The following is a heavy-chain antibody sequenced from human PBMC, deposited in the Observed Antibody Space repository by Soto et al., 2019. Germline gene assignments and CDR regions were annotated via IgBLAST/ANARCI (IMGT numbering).Heavy chain of an antibody. D-gene: IGHD5-18*01. CDR3: AKDLYSYGYASLDY. J-gene: IGHJ4*02. V-gene: IGHV3-23*01. CDR2: ISGSGGST. CDR1: GFTVSSNY. Sequence: GGSLRLSCAASGFTVSSNYMSWVRQAPGKGLEWVSAISGSGGSTYDADSVKGRFTISRDNSKNTLYLQMNSLRAEDTAVYYCAKDLYSYGYASLDYWGQGTLVTVSS.